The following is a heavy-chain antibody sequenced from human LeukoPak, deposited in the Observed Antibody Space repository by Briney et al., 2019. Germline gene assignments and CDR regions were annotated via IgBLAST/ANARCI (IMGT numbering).Heavy chain of an antibody. Sequence: SETLSLTCTVSGGSISSSSYYWGWIRQPPGKGLEWIGSIYYSGSTNYNPSLKSRVTISVDTSKNQFSLKLSSVTAADTAVYYCARDQYSGYLDYWGQGTLVTVSS. V-gene: IGHV4-39*07. CDR3: ARDQYSGYLDY. CDR1: GGSISSSSYY. CDR2: IYYSGST. D-gene: IGHD1-26*01. J-gene: IGHJ4*02.